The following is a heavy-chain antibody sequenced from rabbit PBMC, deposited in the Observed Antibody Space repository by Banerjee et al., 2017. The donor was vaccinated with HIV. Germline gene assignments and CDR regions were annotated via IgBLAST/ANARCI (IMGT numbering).Heavy chain of an antibody. CDR1: GFDLSSYV. V-gene: IGHV1S45*01. D-gene: IGHD4-1*01. Sequence: QEQLEESGGGLVTPAGTLTLTCKASGFDLSSYVMCWVRQAPGKGLEWIGCINTGSGSAYYATWAKGRFTISKASWTTVTLQMTSLTAADTASYFCARDLAGVIGWNFDLWGQGTLVTVS. CDR3: ARDLAGVIGWNFDL. CDR2: INTGSGSA. J-gene: IGHJ4*01.